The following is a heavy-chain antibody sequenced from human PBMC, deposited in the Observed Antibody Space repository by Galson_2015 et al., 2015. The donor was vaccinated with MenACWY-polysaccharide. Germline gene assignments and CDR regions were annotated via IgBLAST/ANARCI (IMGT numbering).Heavy chain of an antibody. CDR3: ARSDYVSGDNCCRKYYYYYMDV. D-gene: IGHD3-22*01. CDR2: ISYDGSEK. CDR1: GFTFNIYV. J-gene: IGHJ6*03. Sequence: SLRLSCAASGFTFNIYVMHWVRQTPGKGLEWVAMISYDGSEKNYADSVKGRFTTSRDNSKSTLYLQMNSLRPEDAAVYYCARSDYVSGDNCCRKYYYYYMDVWGKGTTVTVSS. V-gene: IGHV3-30*04.